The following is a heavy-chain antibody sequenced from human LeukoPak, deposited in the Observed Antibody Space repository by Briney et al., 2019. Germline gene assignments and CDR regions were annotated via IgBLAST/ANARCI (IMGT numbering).Heavy chain of an antibody. CDR3: ARDDY. Sequence: GGSLRLSCAASGFTFSSYTMHWVRQAPGKGLEWVAVVSHNGPDKYYADSVKGRFTISRDNSKSTLYLQMSSLRADDTAVYYCARDDYWGQGTLVTVSS. CDR2: VSHNGPDK. CDR1: GFTFSSYT. V-gene: IGHV3-30-3*01. J-gene: IGHJ4*02.